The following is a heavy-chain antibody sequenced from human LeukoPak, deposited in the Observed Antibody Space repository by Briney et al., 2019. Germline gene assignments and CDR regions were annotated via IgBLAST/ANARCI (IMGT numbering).Heavy chain of an antibody. V-gene: IGHV4-39*01. D-gene: IGHD2-15*01. Sequence: PSETLSLTCTVSGGSISSSSYYGGWIRQPPGKGLECIGTVFYSGNTYYNPSLESRVTMFVDTSKNQFSLRLSSVTAADTAVYYRTRQYCTGGNCDTFDYWGQGTLVTVSS. CDR1: GGSISSSSYY. CDR3: TRQYCTGGNCDTFDY. CDR2: VFYSGNT. J-gene: IGHJ4*02.